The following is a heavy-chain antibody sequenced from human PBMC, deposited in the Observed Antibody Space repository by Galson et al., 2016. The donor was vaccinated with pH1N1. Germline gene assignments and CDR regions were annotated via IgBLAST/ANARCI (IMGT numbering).Heavy chain of an antibody. J-gene: IGHJ3*01. CDR1: GYSIISGYY. Sequence: LSLTCAVSGYSIISGYYWGWVRQPPGKGLEWIGSIFHSGSTYYNPSLKSRVTISVDTSRNQFSLTPSSVTAADTALYYCASSIPVTALDAFDLWGQGTMVTVSS. CDR3: ASSIPVTALDAFDL. D-gene: IGHD2-21*02. V-gene: IGHV4-38-2*01. CDR2: IFHSGST.